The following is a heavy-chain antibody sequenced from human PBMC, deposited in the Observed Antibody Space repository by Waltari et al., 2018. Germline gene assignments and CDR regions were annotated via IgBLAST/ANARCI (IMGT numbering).Heavy chain of an antibody. Sequence: QVQLVESGGGVVQPGRSLRLSCAASGFTFSSYDMHWVRQAPGKGLEWVAVISYDGSNKYYADSVKGRFTISRDNSKNTLYLQMNSLRAEDTAVYYCARALPVSEGDYNGYFDYWGQGTLVTVSS. D-gene: IGHD4-17*01. CDR1: GFTFSSYD. V-gene: IGHV3-30*01. J-gene: IGHJ4*02. CDR2: ISYDGSNK. CDR3: ARALPVSEGDYNGYFDY.